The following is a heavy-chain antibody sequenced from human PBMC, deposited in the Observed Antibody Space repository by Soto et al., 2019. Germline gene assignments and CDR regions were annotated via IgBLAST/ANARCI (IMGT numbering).Heavy chain of an antibody. CDR2: INHSGST. CDR3: ARGNYSYGMDV. J-gene: IGHJ6*02. V-gene: IGHV4-34*01. Sequence: SETLSLTCAVYGGSFSGDYWSWIRQPPGNGLEWIGEINHSGSTNYNPSLKSRVTISVDTSKNQFSLKLSSVTAADTAVYYCARGNYSYGMDVWGQGTTVTVSS. CDR1: GGSFSGDY.